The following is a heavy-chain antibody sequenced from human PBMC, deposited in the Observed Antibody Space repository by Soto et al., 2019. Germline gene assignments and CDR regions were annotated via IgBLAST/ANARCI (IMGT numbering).Heavy chain of an antibody. D-gene: IGHD2-21*02. J-gene: IGHJ4*02. CDR2: INAYIGDT. V-gene: IGHV1-18*01. CDR3: ARGDGDTLDY. CDR1: GYTFTHYG. Sequence: QVQLVQSGAEVKKPGASVKVSCKASGYTFTHYGITWVRQAPGQGLEWTGWINAYIGDTKSAQKYQGRVTVTIDTSTSTAYLELRSRRSDDTAVYYCARGDGDTLDYWGQGTLVRVSA.